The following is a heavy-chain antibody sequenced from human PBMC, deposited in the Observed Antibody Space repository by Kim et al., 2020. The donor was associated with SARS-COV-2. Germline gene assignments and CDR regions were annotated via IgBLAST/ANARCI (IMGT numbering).Heavy chain of an antibody. J-gene: IGHJ5*02. V-gene: IGHV3-48*03. Sequence: GGSLRLSCAASGFTFSGYEMNWVRQAPGKGLEWVSYISSSGSTIYYADSVKGRFTISRDNAKNSLYLQMNSLRAEDTAVYYCANFWRYYYSSGRPWGQGTLVTVSS. CDR1: GFTFSGYE. CDR3: ANFWRYYYSSGRP. CDR2: ISSSGSTI. D-gene: IGHD3-22*01.